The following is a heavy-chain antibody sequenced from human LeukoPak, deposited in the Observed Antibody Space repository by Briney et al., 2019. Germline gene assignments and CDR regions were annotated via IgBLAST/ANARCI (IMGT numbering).Heavy chain of an antibody. CDR1: GFSLSTSGVG. D-gene: IGHD3-10*01. J-gene: IGHJ4*02. CDR3: ARQGHYGSGDYYFDY. V-gene: IGHV2-5*02. CDR2: IYWDDDK. Sequence: SGPTLVKPTQTLTLTRTFSGFSLSTSGVGVGWIRQPPGKALEWLALIYWDDDKRYSPSLKSRLTITKDTSKNQVVLTMTNMDPVDTATYYCARQGHYGSGDYYFDYWGQGTLVTVSS.